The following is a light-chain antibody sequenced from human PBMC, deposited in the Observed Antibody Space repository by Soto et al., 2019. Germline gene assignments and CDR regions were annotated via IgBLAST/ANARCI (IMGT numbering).Light chain of an antibody. Sequence: DIQMTQSPPSLSASVGDTITITCRASQSISTYLDWYQVTPGKAPKVLIYAASTLQAGVPSRFSGSGSGTDFTLTINSLQPEDFATYYCQQNYNLLPWTFGQGTKVEIK. J-gene: IGKJ1*01. V-gene: IGKV1-39*01. CDR1: QSISTY. CDR3: QQNYNLLPWT. CDR2: AAS.